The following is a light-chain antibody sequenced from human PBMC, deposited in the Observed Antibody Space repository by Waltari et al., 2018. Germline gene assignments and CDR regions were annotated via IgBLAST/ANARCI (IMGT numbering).Light chain of an antibody. CDR3: HQYNDGPPFN. V-gene: IGKV3-15*01. Sequence: EIVMTQSPATLSVSPGETAILSCRASQSVTTNLTWYQQKPGQAPRLLIYGASTRATDIPARFSGSGSGTEFTLTISSLQSEDFAVYYCHQYNDGPPFNFGQGTKLEIK. CDR1: QSVTTN. J-gene: IGKJ2*01. CDR2: GAS.